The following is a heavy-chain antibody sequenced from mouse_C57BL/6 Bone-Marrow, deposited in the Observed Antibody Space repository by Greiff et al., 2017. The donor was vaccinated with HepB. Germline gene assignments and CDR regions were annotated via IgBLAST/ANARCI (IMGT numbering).Heavy chain of an antibody. CDR1: GYTFTSYG. CDR3: ARGYGNYVGY. V-gene: IGHV1-81*01. CDR2: IYPRSGNT. Sequence: QVQLQQSGAELARPGASVKLSCKASGYTFTSYGISWVKQRTGQGLEWIGEIYPRSGNTYYNEKFKGKATLTADKSSSTAYMELRSLTSEDSAVYFCARGYGNYVGYWGQGTTLTVSS. J-gene: IGHJ2*01. D-gene: IGHD2-1*01.